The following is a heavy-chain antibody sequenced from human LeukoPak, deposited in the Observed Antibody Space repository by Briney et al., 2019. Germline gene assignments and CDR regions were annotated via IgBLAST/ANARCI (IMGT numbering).Heavy chain of an antibody. D-gene: IGHD3-3*01. CDR3: ARDTDYDFWSGYYTNFDY. Sequence: GGSLRLTCAASAFTFSSYWMHWVRQAPGKGLVWVSRINSDGSSTSYADSVKGRFTISRDNAKNTLYLQMNSLRAEDTAVYYCARDTDYDFWSGYYTNFDYWGQGILVTVSS. CDR2: INSDGSST. CDR1: AFTFSSYW. J-gene: IGHJ4*02. V-gene: IGHV3-74*01.